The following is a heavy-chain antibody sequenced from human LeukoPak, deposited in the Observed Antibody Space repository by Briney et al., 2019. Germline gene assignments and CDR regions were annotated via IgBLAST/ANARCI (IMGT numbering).Heavy chain of an antibody. Sequence: SETLSLTCSVSGGSISDNSWSWIRQPAGKGLEWIGRIYTSGSTNYNPSLKSRVTMSVDTSKNQFSLKLSSVTAADTAVYYCARDPGDNFDYWGQGTLVTVSS. D-gene: IGHD2-21*02. J-gene: IGHJ4*02. CDR3: ARDPGDNFDY. CDR2: IYTSGST. CDR1: GGSISDNS. V-gene: IGHV4-4*07.